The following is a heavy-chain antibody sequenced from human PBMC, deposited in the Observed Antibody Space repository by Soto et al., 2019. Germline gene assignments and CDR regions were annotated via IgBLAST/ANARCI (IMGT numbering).Heavy chain of an antibody. CDR3: AKDSTGNFDY. CDR2: ISGSGGST. V-gene: IGHV3-23*01. J-gene: IGHJ4*02. CDR1: GFTFSSYS. Sequence: GVLRLSCAASGFTFSSYSMSWVRQAPGKGLEWVSAISGSGGSTYYADSVKGRFTISRDNSKNTLYLQMNSLRAEDTAVYYCAKDSTGNFDYWGQGTLVTVSS. D-gene: IGHD3-3*02.